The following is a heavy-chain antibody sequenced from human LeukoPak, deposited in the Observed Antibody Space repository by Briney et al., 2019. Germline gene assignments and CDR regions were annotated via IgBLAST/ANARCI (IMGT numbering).Heavy chain of an antibody. CDR2: ISSSGSTI. CDR3: ARVRDYGGYYFDY. CDR1: RFTFSDYY. D-gene: IGHD4-23*01. J-gene: IGHJ4*02. V-gene: IGHV3-11*01. Sequence: GGSLRPSCAASRFTFSDYYMSWIRQAPGKGLEWVSYISSSGSTIYYADSVKGRFTISRDNAKNSLYLQMNSLRAEDTAVYYCARVRDYGGYYFDYWGQGTLVTVSS.